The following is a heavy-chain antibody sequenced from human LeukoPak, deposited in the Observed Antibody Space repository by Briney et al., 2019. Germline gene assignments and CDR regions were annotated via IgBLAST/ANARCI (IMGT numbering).Heavy chain of an antibody. CDR3: AREGNDILTGLKAYYFDY. CDR2: INWNGGGT. Sequence: GGSLRLSCAASGFTFNDYGMSWVRQAPGKGLEWVSGINWNGGGTGYADSVKGRFTISRDNAKNSLYLQMNSLRAEDTAVYYCAREGNDILTGLKAYYFDYWGQGTLVTASS. J-gene: IGHJ4*02. CDR1: GFTFNDYG. D-gene: IGHD3-9*01. V-gene: IGHV3-20*04.